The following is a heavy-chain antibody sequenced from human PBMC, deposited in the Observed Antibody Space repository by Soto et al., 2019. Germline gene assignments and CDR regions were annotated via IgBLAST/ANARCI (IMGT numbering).Heavy chain of an antibody. V-gene: IGHV1-58*02. D-gene: IGHD3-10*01. CDR3: AALYGSGSYHGY. CDR1: GFTFTSSA. CDR2: IVVGSGNT. Sequence: SLKVSCKSSGFTFTSSAMQGGRHSRGQRLELIGWIVVGSGNTNYAQNFQERVTITRDMSISTAYMELSSLRSEDTAVYYCAALYGSGSYHGYWGQGTLVTVSS. J-gene: IGHJ4*02.